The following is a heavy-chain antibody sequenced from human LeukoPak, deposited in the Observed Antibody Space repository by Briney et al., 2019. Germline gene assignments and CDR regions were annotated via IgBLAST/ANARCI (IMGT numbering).Heavy chain of an antibody. CDR1: GYTFTSYA. CDR2: INTNTGNP. J-gene: IGHJ6*02. D-gene: IGHD2-2*01. V-gene: IGHV7-4-1*02. CDR3: ARDLQPLYPVLGYCSSTSCYYYYYGMDV. Sequence: EASVKVSCKASGYTFTSYAMNWVRQAPGQGLEWMGWINTNTGNPTYAQGFTGRFVFSLDTSVSTAYLQISSLKAEDTAVYYCARDLQPLYPVLGYCSSTSCYYYYYGMDVWGQGTTVTVSS.